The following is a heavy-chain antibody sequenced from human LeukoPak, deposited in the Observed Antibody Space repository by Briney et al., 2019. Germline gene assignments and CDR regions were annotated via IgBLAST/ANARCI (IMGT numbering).Heavy chain of an antibody. V-gene: IGHV4-31*03. CDR2: IYYSGST. J-gene: IGHJ6*03. Sequence: PSETLSLTCTVSGGSISSGGYYWSWIRQHPGKGLEWIGYIYYSGSTYYKPSLKSRVTISVDTSKNQFSLKLSPVTAADTAVYYCARGNSSGWSFYYYYMDVWGKGTTVTVSS. D-gene: IGHD6-19*01. CDR3: ARGNSSGWSFYYYYMDV. CDR1: GGSISSGGYY.